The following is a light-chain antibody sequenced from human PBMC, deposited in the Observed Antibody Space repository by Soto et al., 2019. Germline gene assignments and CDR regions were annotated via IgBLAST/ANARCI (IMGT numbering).Light chain of an antibody. CDR2: DVS. CDR1: SSDVGGYNY. V-gene: IGLV2-14*01. CDR3: SSYTSSSTLYV. J-gene: IGLJ1*01. Sequence: QSVLTQPASVSGYPGQSITISCTGTSSDVGGYNYVSWYQQHPGKAPKLMIYDVSNRPSGVSNRFSGSRSGNTASLTISGLQAEDEADYYCSSYTSSSTLYVFGTGTKLTVI.